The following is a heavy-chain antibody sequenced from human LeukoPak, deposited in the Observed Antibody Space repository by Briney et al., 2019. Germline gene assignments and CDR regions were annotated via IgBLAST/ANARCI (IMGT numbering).Heavy chain of an antibody. CDR3: ARDLTMVRGVPPHPFDY. J-gene: IGHJ4*02. CDR1: GFTFSTYS. Sequence: GGSLRLSCAGTGFTFSTYSMNWVRQAPGKGLEWVSSISSSSTYIYYAGSVKGRFTISRDNAKNSLYLQMNSLRAEDTAVYYCARDLTMVRGVPPHPFDYWGQGTLVTVSS. CDR2: ISSSSTYI. D-gene: IGHD3-10*01. V-gene: IGHV3-21*01.